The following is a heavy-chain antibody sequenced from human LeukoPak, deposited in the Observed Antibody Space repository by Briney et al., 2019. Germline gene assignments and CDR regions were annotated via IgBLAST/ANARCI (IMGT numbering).Heavy chain of an antibody. J-gene: IGHJ4*02. CDR2: IIPILGIA. CDR1: GGTFSSYA. D-gene: IGHD2-2*01. V-gene: IGHV1-69*04. CDR3: ASLGYCSSTSCIDY. Sequence: SVKVSCKASGGTFSSYAISWVRQAPGQGLEWMGRIIPILGIASYAQKFQGRVTITADKSTSTAYMELSSLRSEDTAVYYCASLGYCSSTSCIDYWGQGTLVTVSS.